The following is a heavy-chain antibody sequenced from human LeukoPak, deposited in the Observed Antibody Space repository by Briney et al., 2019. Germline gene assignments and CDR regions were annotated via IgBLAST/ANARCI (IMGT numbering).Heavy chain of an antibody. CDR3: VRDPVGGSTIFDC. J-gene: IGHJ4*02. CDR2: TYYRSKWYY. CDR1: GDNVSSNSAA. Sequence: SQTLSLTCVISGDNVSSNSAAWNWIRQSPSRGLEWLGKTYYRSKWYYDYSVAVKSRVTINPDTSKNQFSLQLSSVTPEDTAVYYCVRDPVGGSTIFDCWGQGTLVTVSS. V-gene: IGHV6-1*01. D-gene: IGHD1-26*01.